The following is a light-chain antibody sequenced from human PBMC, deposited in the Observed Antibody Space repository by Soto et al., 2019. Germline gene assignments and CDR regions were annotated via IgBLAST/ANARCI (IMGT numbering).Light chain of an antibody. V-gene: IGLV1-51*01. CDR1: SSNIANNY. Sequence: QSVLTQPPSVSAAPGQKVTISCSGTSSNIANNYVSWYRHVPGTAPKLLIYDNNKRPSGIPDRFSASKSGTSATLAITGLQTGDGADYYCASWDSSLSGGNWVFGGGTKLTVL. J-gene: IGLJ3*02. CDR2: DNN. CDR3: ASWDSSLSGGNWV.